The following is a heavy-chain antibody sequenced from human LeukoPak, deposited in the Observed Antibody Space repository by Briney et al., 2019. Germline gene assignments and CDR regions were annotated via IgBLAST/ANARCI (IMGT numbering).Heavy chain of an antibody. CDR2: IYPGDSDT. V-gene: IGHV5-51*01. Sequence: GESLKISCKGSGYSFTSYWIGWVRQMPGKGLEWMGIIYPGDSDTRYSPSFQGQVTISADKSISTAYLQWSSLKASDTAMYYCARLRYCSGTSCYMADAFDIWGQGTMVTVSS. J-gene: IGHJ3*02. D-gene: IGHD2-2*02. CDR3: ARLRYCSGTSCYMADAFDI. CDR1: GYSFTSYW.